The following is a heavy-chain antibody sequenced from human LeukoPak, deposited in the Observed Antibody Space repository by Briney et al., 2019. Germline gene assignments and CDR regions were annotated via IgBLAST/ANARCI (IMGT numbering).Heavy chain of an antibody. CDR2: IKPDGSEK. D-gene: IGHD3-10*01. Sequence: GGSLRRSCAASGFTFSSYWRSWVRQSPGKGLEWGANIKPDGSEKYYVDSVKGRFTISRDNAKNALYVEMNSLRGGDTAVYYCARERMYSGSGSTYPYYDYWGQGTLVTVSS. V-gene: IGHV3-7*01. CDR3: ARERMYSGSGSTYPYYDY. J-gene: IGHJ4*02. CDR1: GFTFSSYW.